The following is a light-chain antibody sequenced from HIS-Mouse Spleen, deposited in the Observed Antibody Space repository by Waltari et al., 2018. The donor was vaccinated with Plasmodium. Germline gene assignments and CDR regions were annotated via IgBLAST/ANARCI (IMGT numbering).Light chain of an antibody. Sequence: EMCMPQSPATLSVSQGERATLSCRPSQSVSSNLAWYQQKPGQAPRLLIYGAPTRPTVIPARCSGSGSGTEFTLTISSLQSEDFAVYYCQQYNNWSFTFGPGTKVDIK. CDR1: QSVSSN. J-gene: IGKJ3*01. V-gene: IGKV3-15*01. CDR3: QQYNNWSFT. CDR2: GAP.